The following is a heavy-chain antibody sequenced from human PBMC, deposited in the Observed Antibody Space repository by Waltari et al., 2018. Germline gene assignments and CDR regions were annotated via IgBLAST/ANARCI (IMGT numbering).Heavy chain of an antibody. Sequence: QAPGQGLEWMGGIIPIFGTANYAQKFQGRVTITTDESTSTAYMELSSLRSEDTAVYYCAIYGDYVGVYYYMDVWGKGTTVTVSS. V-gene: IGHV1-69*05. CDR3: AIYGDYVGVYYYMDV. J-gene: IGHJ6*03. CDR2: IIPIFGTA. D-gene: IGHD4-17*01.